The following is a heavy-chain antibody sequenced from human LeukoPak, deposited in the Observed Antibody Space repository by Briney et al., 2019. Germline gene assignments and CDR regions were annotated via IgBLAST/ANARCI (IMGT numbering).Heavy chain of an antibody. D-gene: IGHD5-12*01. J-gene: IGHJ4*02. CDR2: IKNEGSST. CDR1: GFTFSAYW. Sequence: PGGSLRLSCAASGFTFSAYWMHWVRQTPGKGLVWVSRIKNEGSSTGYADSVKGRFTISRDNAKNTLYLQMNSLGAEDTAIYYCAKEGAGYGYDYWGQGTLVTVSS. CDR3: AKEGAGYGYDY. V-gene: IGHV3-74*01.